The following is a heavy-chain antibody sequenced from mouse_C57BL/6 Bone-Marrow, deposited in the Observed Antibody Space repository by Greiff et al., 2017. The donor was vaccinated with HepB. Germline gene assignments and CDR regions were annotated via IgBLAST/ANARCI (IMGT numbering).Heavy chain of an antibody. CDR3: ARDYYGSSCYAMDY. CDR1: GFTFSDYY. J-gene: IGHJ4*01. CDR2: ISNGGGST. V-gene: IGHV5-12*01. Sequence: EVQLVESGGGLVQPGGSLKLSCAASGFTFSDYYMYWVRQTPEKRLEWVAYISNGGGSTYYPDTVKGRFTISRDNAKNTLYLQMSRLKSEDTAMYYCARDYYGSSCYAMDYWGQGTSVTVSS. D-gene: IGHD1-1*01.